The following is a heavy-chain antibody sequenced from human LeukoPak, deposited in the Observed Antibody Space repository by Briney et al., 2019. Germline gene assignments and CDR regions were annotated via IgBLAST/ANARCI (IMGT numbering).Heavy chain of an antibody. CDR3: AGDRVGATLYFDY. CDR2: LSYRGDST. CDR1: GFSFSDYG. D-gene: IGHD1-26*01. J-gene: IGHJ4*02. Sequence: PGGTLRLSCAGSGFSFSDYGMSWVRQPPGKGLEWVSGLSYRGDSTYYADSVKGRFTISRDNSKNTLYLQMNSLRAEDTAVYYCAGDRVGATLYFDYWGQGTLVTVSS. V-gene: IGHV3-23*01.